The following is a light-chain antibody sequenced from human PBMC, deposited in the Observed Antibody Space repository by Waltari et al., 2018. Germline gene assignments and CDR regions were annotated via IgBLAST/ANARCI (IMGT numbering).Light chain of an antibody. CDR1: SSDVGAYDY. J-gene: IGLJ1*01. CDR3: ASYTSGNLLHV. V-gene: IGLV2-14*01. Sequence: QSALTQPASVSGSPGQSITISCTGTSSDVGAYDYVSWYQHHPGNGPKLLISEVTHRPSGVPPRSSASKSGNTASLTISGLQDEDEADYYCASYTSGNLLHVFGTGTKVTVL. CDR2: EVT.